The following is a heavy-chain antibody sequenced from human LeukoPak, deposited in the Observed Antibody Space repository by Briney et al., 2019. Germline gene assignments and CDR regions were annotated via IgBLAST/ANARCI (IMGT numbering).Heavy chain of an antibody. J-gene: IGHJ4*02. V-gene: IGHV3-69-1*01. CDR3: GRALWFGELLEPIDY. Sequence: GSLRLSCAASGFTFSVYNMNWVRQAPGKGLEWVSYISSSSAIYYADSVQGRFTISRDNARNSLYLQMNSLRAEDTAVYFCGRALWFGELLEPIDYWGQGTLVTVSS. D-gene: IGHD3-10*01. CDR1: GFTFSVYN. CDR2: ISSSSAI.